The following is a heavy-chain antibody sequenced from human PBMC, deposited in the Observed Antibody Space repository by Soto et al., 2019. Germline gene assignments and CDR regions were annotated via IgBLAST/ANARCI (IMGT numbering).Heavy chain of an antibody. V-gene: IGHV3-53*01. D-gene: IGHD2-15*01. CDR3: ARGIPDIVVVVAATLPPWYFEL. Sequence: EVQLVESGGGLIQPGGSLRLSCAASGFTVSSNYMSWVRQAPGKGLEWVSVIYSGDSTYYADSVKGRFTISRDKSKSTLYLQVHSLRAEDTAVYYCARGIPDIVVVVAATLPPWYFELWGRGTLVTVSS. CDR2: IYSGDST. J-gene: IGHJ2*01. CDR1: GFTVSSNY.